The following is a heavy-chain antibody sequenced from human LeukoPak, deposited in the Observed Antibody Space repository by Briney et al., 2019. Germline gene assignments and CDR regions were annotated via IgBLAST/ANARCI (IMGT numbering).Heavy chain of an antibody. CDR1: GFTFSSYG. V-gene: IGHV3-30*02. J-gene: IGHJ4*02. D-gene: IGHD5-12*01. Sequence: GGSLRLSCAASGFTFSSYGMHWVRQAPGKGLEWVAFIRYDGSNKYYEDSVKGRFTISRDNSKNTLYLQMNSLRAEDTAVYYCAKDLGYSGYDPLGLWGQGTLVTVSP. CDR2: IRYDGSNK. CDR3: AKDLGYSGYDPLGL.